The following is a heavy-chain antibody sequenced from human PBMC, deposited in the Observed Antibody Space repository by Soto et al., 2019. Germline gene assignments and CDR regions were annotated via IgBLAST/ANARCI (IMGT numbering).Heavy chain of an antibody. V-gene: IGHV4-31*03. J-gene: IGHJ4*02. CDR3: ARMRSTYYVPDY. Sequence: QVQLQASGPRLVEASQTLSLTCTVSNASITSSGYYWSWVRQPPGKRLEWIGYIYHSGSTFYSPSLQCRLTMSVDTSKNQFSLTLRSVTAADTAVYPCARMRSTYYVPDYLGQGTLVTGSS. D-gene: IGHD1-26*01. CDR2: IYHSGST. CDR1: NASITSSGYY.